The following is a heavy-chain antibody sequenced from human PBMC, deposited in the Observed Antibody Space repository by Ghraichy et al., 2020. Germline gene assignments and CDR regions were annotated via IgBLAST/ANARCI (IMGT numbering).Heavy chain of an antibody. V-gene: IGHV4-31*03. CDR3: ARVTMVRGGDDAFDI. D-gene: IGHD3-10*01. CDR1: GGSISSGGYY. Sequence: SETLSLTCTVSGGSISSGGYYWSWIRQHPGKGLEWIGYIYYSGSTYYNPSLKSRVTISVDTSKNQFSLKLSSVTAADTAVYYCARVTMVRGGDDAFDIWGQGTMVTVSS. J-gene: IGHJ3*02. CDR2: IYYSGST.